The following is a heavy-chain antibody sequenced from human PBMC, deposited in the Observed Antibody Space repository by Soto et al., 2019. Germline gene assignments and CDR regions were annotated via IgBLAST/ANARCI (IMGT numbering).Heavy chain of an antibody. Sequence: ASVKVSCKASGYTFTSYDINWVRRATGQGLEWMGWMNPNSGNTGYAQKFQGRVTMTRNTSISTAYMELSSLRSEDTAVYYCARAKASKLRFLEWPTIDAFDIWGQGTMVTVSS. V-gene: IGHV1-8*01. D-gene: IGHD3-3*01. CDR3: ARAKASKLRFLEWPTIDAFDI. J-gene: IGHJ3*02. CDR2: MNPNSGNT. CDR1: GYTFTSYD.